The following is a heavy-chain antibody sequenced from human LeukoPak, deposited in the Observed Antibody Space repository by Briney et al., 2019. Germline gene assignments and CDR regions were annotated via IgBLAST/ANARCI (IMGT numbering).Heavy chain of an antibody. CDR1: GFTFSDYW. CDR2: LKQDGSEI. V-gene: IGHV3-7*01. J-gene: IGHJ4*02. Sequence: GGSLRLSCAASGFTFSDYWMNWVRQAPGKGLEWVAILKQDGSEILYVDSVKGRFTISRDNGKDSLYLQMNSLRAEDTAVYYCAGGAGWSIDYWGQGTLVTVSS. CDR3: AGGAGWSIDY. D-gene: IGHD2-15*01.